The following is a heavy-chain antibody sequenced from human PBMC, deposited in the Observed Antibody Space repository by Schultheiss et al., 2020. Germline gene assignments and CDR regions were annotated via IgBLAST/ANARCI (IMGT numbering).Heavy chain of an antibody. CDR1: GFIFSSYA. V-gene: IGHV3-33*08. Sequence: VGSLRLSCAASGFIFSSYAMHWVRQAPGKGLEWVAVIWYDGNNKYYADSVKGRFTISRDNYKNTLYLQMNSLRAEDTAVYYCARDSIRTDQLDSSGWYPIDYWGTGPLGTVS. D-gene: IGHD6-19*01. CDR3: ARDSIRTDQLDSSGWYPIDY. CDR2: IWYDGNNK. J-gene: IGHJ4*02.